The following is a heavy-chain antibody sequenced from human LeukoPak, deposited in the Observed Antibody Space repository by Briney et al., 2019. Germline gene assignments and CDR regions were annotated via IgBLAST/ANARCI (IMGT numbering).Heavy chain of an antibody. J-gene: IGHJ3*02. Sequence: SETLPLTCAVSGGSISSSNWWSWVRQPPGKGLEWIGEIYHSGSTNYNPSLKSRVTISVDKSKNQFSLKLSSVTAADTAVYYCARSYYGSGGPGAFDIWGQGTMVTVSS. CDR3: ARSYYGSGGPGAFDI. V-gene: IGHV4-4*02. CDR2: IYHSGST. D-gene: IGHD3-10*01. CDR1: GGSISSSNW.